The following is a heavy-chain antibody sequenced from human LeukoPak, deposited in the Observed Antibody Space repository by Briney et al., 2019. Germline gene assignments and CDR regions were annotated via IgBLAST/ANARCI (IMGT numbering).Heavy chain of an antibody. CDR3: AREWMTTVTTDAFDI. CDR1: GFTFSSYW. J-gene: IGHJ3*02. Sequence: PGGSLRLSCAASGFTFSSYWMSWVRQAPGKGLEWVANIKQDGSEKYYVDSVKGRFTISRDNAKNSLYLQMNSLRAEDTAVYYCAREWMTTVTTDAFDIWGQGTMVTVSS. CDR2: IKQDGSEK. V-gene: IGHV3-7*01. D-gene: IGHD4-17*01.